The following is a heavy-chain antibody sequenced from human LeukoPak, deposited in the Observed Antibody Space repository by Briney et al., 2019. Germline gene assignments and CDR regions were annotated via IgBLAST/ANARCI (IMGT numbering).Heavy chain of an antibody. CDR3: AKDPALNYGDYVDY. CDR2: ISGSGGST. V-gene: IGHV3-23*01. J-gene: IGHJ4*02. CDR1: GFTFSSYA. D-gene: IGHD4-17*01. Sequence: GGSLRLSCAASGFTFSSYAMSWVRQAPGKGLEWVSAISGSGGSTYYADSVKGRFTISRDNSKNTLYLQMNSLRAEDTAVYYCAKDPALNYGDYVDYWGQGTLVTVSA.